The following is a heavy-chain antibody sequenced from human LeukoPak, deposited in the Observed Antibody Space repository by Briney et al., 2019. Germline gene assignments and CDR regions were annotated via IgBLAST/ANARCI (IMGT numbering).Heavy chain of an antibody. J-gene: IGHJ5*02. Sequence: PGGSLRLSCAASGFTFSTYWMNWVRQAPGKGLEWVANINQDGSEKYYVDSVKGRFTISRDNAKNSLYLQVNSLRVEDTAVYYRARVLRYFSWGQGTLVTVSS. V-gene: IGHV3-7*01. CDR1: GFTFSTYW. D-gene: IGHD4-17*01. CDR3: ARVLRYFS. CDR2: INQDGSEK.